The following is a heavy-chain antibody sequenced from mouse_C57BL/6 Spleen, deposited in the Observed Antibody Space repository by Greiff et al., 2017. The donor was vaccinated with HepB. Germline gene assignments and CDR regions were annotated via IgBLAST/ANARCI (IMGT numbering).Heavy chain of an antibody. CDR3: ASGGISSVYFDY. V-gene: IGHV1-80*01. Sequence: QVQLQQSGAELVKPGASVKISCKASGYAFSSYWMNWVKQRPGKGLEWIGQIYPGDGDTNYNGKFKGKATLTADKSSSTAYMQLSSLTSEDSAVYFCASGGISSVYFDYWGQGTTLTVSS. CDR1: GYAFSSYW. D-gene: IGHD5-2*01. J-gene: IGHJ2*01. CDR2: IYPGDGDT.